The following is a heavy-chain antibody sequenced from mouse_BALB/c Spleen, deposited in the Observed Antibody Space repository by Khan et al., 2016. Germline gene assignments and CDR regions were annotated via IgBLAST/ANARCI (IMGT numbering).Heavy chain of an antibody. CDR3: AISGYSYDY. D-gene: IGHD2-12*01. J-gene: IGHJ2*01. Sequence: QVQLKESGAELVRPGSSVKISCKASGYAFSIYWMNWVKQRPGQGLEWIGQIYPGDGDTDYNGKFTDKATLTADKSSSTAYMQLSSLTSEVSAVYFCAISGYSYDYWGQGTTLTVSS. CDR1: GYAFSIYW. V-gene: IGHV1-80*01. CDR2: IYPGDGDT.